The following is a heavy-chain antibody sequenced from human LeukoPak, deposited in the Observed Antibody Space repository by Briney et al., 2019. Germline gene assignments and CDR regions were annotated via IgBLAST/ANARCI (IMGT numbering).Heavy chain of an antibody. Sequence: GGSLRLSCAASGFTFSSYEMNWVRQAPGKGLEGVSYISSSGSTIYYADSVKGRFTISRDNAKNSLYLQMDSLRAEDTAVYYCARGLVGAYGYFDYWGQGTLVTVSS. CDR2: ISSSGSTI. CDR3: ARGLVGAYGYFDY. CDR1: GFTFSSYE. J-gene: IGHJ4*02. D-gene: IGHD1-26*01. V-gene: IGHV3-48*03.